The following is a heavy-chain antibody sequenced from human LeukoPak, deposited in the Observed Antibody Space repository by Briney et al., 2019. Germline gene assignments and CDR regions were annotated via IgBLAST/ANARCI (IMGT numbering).Heavy chain of an antibody. CDR1: GFTFSSYS. V-gene: IGHV3-30*18. CDR2: ISHDGSNK. D-gene: IGHD3-9*01. J-gene: IGHJ4*02. CDR3: AKDWLLGTGHTIYYFEY. Sequence: GGSLRLSCVASGFTFSSYSMNWVRQAPGKGLEWVAVISHDGSNKYYGDSVKGRFTISRDNSKNTLYLQMNSLRAEDTAVYYCAKDWLLGTGHTIYYFEYWGQGTLVTVSS.